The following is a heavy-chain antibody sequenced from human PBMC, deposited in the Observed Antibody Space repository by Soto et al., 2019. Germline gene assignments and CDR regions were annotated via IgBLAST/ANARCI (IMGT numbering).Heavy chain of an antibody. CDR3: ARGRYGDY. CDR1: GYAFTTYG. CDR2: ISAHNGNT. J-gene: IGHJ4*02. D-gene: IGHD1-1*01. Sequence: QVHLVQSGAEVKKPGASVKVSCKGSGYAFTTYGITWVRQAPGQGLEWMGWISAHNGNTNYAQKLQSRVTVTRDTSTSTAYMELRSLRSDDTAVYYCARGRYGDYWGQRALVTVSS. V-gene: IGHV1-18*01.